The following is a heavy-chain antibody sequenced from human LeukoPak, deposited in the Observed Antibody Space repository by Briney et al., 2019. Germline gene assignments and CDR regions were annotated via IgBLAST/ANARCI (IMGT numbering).Heavy chain of an antibody. D-gene: IGHD4-17*01. CDR1: GYTFTGYY. CDR2: INPNSGGT. J-gene: IGHJ4*02. CDR3: ARDGFYGDYDFDY. V-gene: IGHV1-2*02. Sequence: GASVKVSCKASGYTFTGYYMHWVRQAPGHGLEWMGWINPNSGGTNYAQKFQGRVTMTRDTSISTAYMELSRLRSDDTAVYYCARDGFYGDYDFDYWGQGTLVTVSS.